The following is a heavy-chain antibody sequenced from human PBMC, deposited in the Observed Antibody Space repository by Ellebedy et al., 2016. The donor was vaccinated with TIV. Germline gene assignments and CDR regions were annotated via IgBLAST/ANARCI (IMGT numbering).Heavy chain of an antibody. CDR3: ATDHYGSGSYFDY. CDR2: FDPEDGET. Sequence: ASVKVSXXVPGYTLTELSMHWVRQAPGKGLEWMGGFDPEDGETIYAQKFQGRVTMTEDTSTDTAYMELSSLRSEDTAVYYCATDHYGSGSYFDYWGQGTLVTVSS. D-gene: IGHD3-10*01. V-gene: IGHV1-24*01. CDR1: GYTLTELS. J-gene: IGHJ4*02.